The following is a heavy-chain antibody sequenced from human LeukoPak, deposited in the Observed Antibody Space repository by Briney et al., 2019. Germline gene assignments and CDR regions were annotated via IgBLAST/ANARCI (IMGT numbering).Heavy chain of an antibody. D-gene: IGHD6-13*01. CDR3: ARVYSIRPNWFDP. CDR1: WFNFSSYS. V-gene: IGHV3-21*01. CDR2: ISSSSSYI. J-gene: IGHJ5*02. Sequence: GGSLRLSCAASWFNFSSYSMNWVRQAPGKGLEWVSSISSSSSYIYYAGSVKGRFTISRDNAKNSLYLQMNSLRAENTAVYYCARVYSIRPNWFDPWGQGTLVTVSS.